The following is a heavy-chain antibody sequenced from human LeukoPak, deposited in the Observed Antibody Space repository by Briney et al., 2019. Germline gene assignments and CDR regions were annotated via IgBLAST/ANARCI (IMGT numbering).Heavy chain of an antibody. V-gene: IGHV4-59*01. D-gene: IGHD1-14*01. CDR1: GGSISSYY. CDR2: IYYSGST. J-gene: IGHJ6*02. Sequence: PSETLSLTCAVSGGSISSYYWSWIRQPPGKGLEWIGYIYYSGSTNYNPSLKSRVTISVDTSKNQFSLKLSSVTAADTAVYYCARESRRYYYYYGMDVWGQGTTVTVSS. CDR3: ARESRRYYYYYGMDV.